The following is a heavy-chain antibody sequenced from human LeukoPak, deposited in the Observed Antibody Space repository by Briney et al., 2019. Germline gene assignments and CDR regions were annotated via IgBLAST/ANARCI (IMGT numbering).Heavy chain of an antibody. CDR1: GFTFSSYG. D-gene: IGHD6-13*01. Sequence: PGGSLRLSCAASGFTFSSYGMHWVRQAPGKGLEWVAVISYDGSNKYYADSVKGRFTISRDNSKNTLYLQMNSLRAEDTAVYYCAKDRHSGSSWPYFDYWGQGTLVTVSS. V-gene: IGHV3-30*18. CDR2: ISYDGSNK. CDR3: AKDRHSGSSWPYFDY. J-gene: IGHJ4*02.